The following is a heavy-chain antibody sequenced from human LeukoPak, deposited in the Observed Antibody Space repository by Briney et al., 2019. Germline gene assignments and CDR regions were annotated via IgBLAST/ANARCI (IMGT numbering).Heavy chain of an antibody. V-gene: IGHV4-39*01. D-gene: IGHD6-13*01. Sequence: SETLSLTCTVSGGSISSSSYYWAWIRQPPGKGLEWIGNIYYTGGTYYNPSLQSRVAISVDTSKNQFSLKLSSVTAADTAVYYCGRLYSSSWYEFDYWGQGTLVTVSS. CDR2: IYYTGGT. CDR1: GGSISSSSYY. J-gene: IGHJ4*02. CDR3: GRLYSSSWYEFDY.